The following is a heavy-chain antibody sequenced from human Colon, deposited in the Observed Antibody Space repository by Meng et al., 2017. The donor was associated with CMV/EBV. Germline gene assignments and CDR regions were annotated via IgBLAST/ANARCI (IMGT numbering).Heavy chain of an antibody. J-gene: IGHJ4*02. CDR2: ISWDGATT. Sequence: GGSLRLSCAAAGFRFEDYNMNWVRQGPGKGLEWVSLISWDGATTYYTGSVKGRFTISRDNSENTLYLQMNNLRSEDTAIYYCVKDMAGVTSSHGFDSWGQGTLVTVSS. V-gene: IGHV3-43*01. CDR1: GFRFEDYN. D-gene: IGHD6-6*01. CDR3: VKDMAGVTSSHGFDS.